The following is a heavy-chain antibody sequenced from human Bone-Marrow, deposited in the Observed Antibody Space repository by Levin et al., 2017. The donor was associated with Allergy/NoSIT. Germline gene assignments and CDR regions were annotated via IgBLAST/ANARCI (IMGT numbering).Heavy chain of an antibody. J-gene: IGHJ4*02. CDR1: GFTFSSYW. D-gene: IGHD3-9*01. CDR2: IKQDGSEK. Sequence: GESLKISCVVSGFTFSSYWMSWVRQAPGKGLEWVANIKQDGSEKYYVDSVKGRFTISRDNAKKSLYLQMNSLRAEDTAVYYCARDTTDYDILTGYTYWGQGTLVTVSS. CDR3: ARDTTDYDILTGYTY. V-gene: IGHV3-7*04.